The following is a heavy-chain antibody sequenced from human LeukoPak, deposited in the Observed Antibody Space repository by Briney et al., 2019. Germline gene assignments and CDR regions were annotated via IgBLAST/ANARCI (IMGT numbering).Heavy chain of an antibody. CDR1: RFSLSTSGVG. V-gene: IGHV2-5*02. J-gene: IGHJ4*02. CDR3: VRRPASSGAYSYFDY. CDR2: IYWDDDE. D-gene: IGHD6-19*01. Sequence: SGPTLVQPTQTLTLTRTFSRFSLSTSGVGVGWIRQPPGKALEWLGFIYWDDDERYSPSLKSRLTITKDTSKNQVVLTMTNMDPVDTATYYCVRRPASSGAYSYFDYWGQGTLVTVSS.